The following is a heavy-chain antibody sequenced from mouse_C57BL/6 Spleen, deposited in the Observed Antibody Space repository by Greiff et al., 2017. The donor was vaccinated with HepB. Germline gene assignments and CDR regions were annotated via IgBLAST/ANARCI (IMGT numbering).Heavy chain of an antibody. CDR2: IWSDGST. J-gene: IGHJ3*01. CDR1: GFSLTSYG. Sequence: QVQLKESGPGLVAPSQSLSITCTVSGFSLTSYGVHWVRQPPGKGLEWLVVIWSDGSTTYNSALKSRLSISKDNSKSQVFLKMNSLQTDDTAMYYCARHPDYDYDEAWFAYWGQGTLVTVSA. V-gene: IGHV2-6-1*01. D-gene: IGHD2-4*01. CDR3: ARHPDYDYDEAWFAY.